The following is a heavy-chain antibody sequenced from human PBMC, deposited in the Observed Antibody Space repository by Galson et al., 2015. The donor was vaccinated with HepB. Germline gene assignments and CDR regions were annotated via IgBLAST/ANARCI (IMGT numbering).Heavy chain of an antibody. CDR1: GFTFSSYS. V-gene: IGHV3-21*01. D-gene: IGHD5-18*01. CDR2: ISSSSDYI. Sequence: SLRLSCAASGFTFSSYSMNWVRQAPGKGLEWVSSISSSSDYIHYADSVKGRFTISRDNAKSSLFLQMNSLRAEDTALYYCVRETGIKLWAVFDYWGQGTLVTVSS. CDR3: VRETGIKLWAVFDY. J-gene: IGHJ4*02.